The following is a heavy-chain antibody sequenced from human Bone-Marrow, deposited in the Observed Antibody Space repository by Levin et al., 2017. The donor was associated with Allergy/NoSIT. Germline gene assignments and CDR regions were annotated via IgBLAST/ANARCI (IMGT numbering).Heavy chain of an antibody. CDR3: ARDLYSSGWYVSYFDF. D-gene: IGHD6-19*01. V-gene: IGHV4-39*07. CDR1: GDSLNNSPYY. CDR2: IFYDGGT. J-gene: IGHJ4*02. Sequence: SQTLSLTCTVSGDSLNNSPYYWAWVRQAPGKGLEWIGTIFYDGGTFYNPSLAGRVTLSVDTSNDQFSLRLTSVAAADTAVYYCARDLYSSGWYVSYFDFWGQGILVTVSS.